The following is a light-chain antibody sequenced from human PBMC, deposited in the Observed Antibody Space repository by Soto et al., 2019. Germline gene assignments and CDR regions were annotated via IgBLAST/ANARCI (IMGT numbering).Light chain of an antibody. J-gene: IGKJ3*01. Sequence: DIQMTQSPPSLSASVGDRVTISCRASQTINNYLNWYQQKPGKAPEVLIYAASTLQSGVPSRFSGSGSGTEFTLSISSVQPEDFATYYCQQNDSPVFTFGPGTKVDL. CDR3: QQNDSPVFT. CDR2: AAS. V-gene: IGKV1-39*01. CDR1: QTINNY.